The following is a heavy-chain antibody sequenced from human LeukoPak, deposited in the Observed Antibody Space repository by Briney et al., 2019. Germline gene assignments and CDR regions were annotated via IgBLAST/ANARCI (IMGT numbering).Heavy chain of an antibody. CDR1: GDSFSSNSAA. V-gene: IGHV6-1*01. Sequence: PSQTLSLTCAISGDSFSSNSAAWNWIRQSPSRGLEWLGRTYYRSKWYDDYAVSVRGRMTVNPDTPKNQFSLQLNSVTPEDTAVYYCARGLPAAATGYFDYWGQGTLVTVSS. CDR3: ARGLPAAATGYFDY. J-gene: IGHJ4*02. D-gene: IGHD6-13*01. CDR2: TYYRSKWYD.